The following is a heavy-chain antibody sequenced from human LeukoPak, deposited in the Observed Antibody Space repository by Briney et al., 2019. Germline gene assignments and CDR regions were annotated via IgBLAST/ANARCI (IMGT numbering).Heavy chain of an antibody. CDR2: ISYDGSNK. CDR3: ARGDILTGGDPSYFDY. CDR1: GFTFSSYS. J-gene: IGHJ4*02. V-gene: IGHV3-30*03. Sequence: PGGSLRLSCAASGFTFSSYSMNWVRQAPGKGLEWVAVISYDGSNKYYADSVKGRFTISRDNSKNTLYLQMNSLRAEDTAVYYCARGDILTGGDPSYFDYWGQGTLVTVSS. D-gene: IGHD3-9*01.